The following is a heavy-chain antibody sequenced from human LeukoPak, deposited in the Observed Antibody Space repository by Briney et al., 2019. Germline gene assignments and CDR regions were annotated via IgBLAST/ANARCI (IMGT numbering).Heavy chain of an antibody. D-gene: IGHD6-13*01. J-gene: IGHJ4*02. V-gene: IGHV3-21*01. CDR1: GFTFSSYS. CDR3: ARDIFTGIAAAGAIDY. Sequence: GGSLRLSCAASGFTFSSYSMNWVRQAPGKGLEWVSSISSSSSYIYYADSVKGRFTISRDNAKNSLYLQMNSLRAEDTAVYYCARDIFTGIAAAGAIDYWGQGTLVTVSS. CDR2: ISSSSSYI.